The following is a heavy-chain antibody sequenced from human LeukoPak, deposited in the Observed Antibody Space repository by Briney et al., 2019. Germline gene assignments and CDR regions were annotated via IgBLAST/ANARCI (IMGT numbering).Heavy chain of an antibody. J-gene: IGHJ3*02. CDR3: ARASVNLLWFGEERAFDI. Sequence: ASVKVSCKASGYTFTGYYMHWVRQAPGQGLEWMGWINPNSGGTNYAQKSQGRVTMTRDTSISTAYMELSRLRSDDTAVYYCARASVNLLWFGEERAFDIWGQGTMVTASS. D-gene: IGHD3-10*01. V-gene: IGHV1-2*02. CDR2: INPNSGGT. CDR1: GYTFTGYY.